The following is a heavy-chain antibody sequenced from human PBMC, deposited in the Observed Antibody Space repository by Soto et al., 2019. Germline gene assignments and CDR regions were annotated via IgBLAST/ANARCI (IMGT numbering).Heavy chain of an antibody. J-gene: IGHJ4*02. Sequence: ASVKVSCKASGYTFNFYGITWVRQAPGQGLEWMGWISGFNGNTNYAADLQGRVTMTTDTSTSTAYMELRGLRSDDTAVYYCARIGVSSGHESPDFDSWGQGTLVSVSS. CDR1: GYTFNFYG. CDR3: ARIGVSSGHESPDFDS. CDR2: ISGFNGNT. V-gene: IGHV1-18*01. D-gene: IGHD3-16*01.